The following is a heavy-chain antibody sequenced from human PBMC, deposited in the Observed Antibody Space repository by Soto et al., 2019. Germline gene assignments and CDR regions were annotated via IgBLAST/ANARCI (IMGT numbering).Heavy chain of an antibody. J-gene: IGHJ4*02. V-gene: IGHV3-30*18. CDR1: GFTFSNYG. CDR3: AKDSGSYYFDY. D-gene: IGHD3-22*01. CDR2: ISHDGSNK. Sequence: GGSLRLSCAASGFTFSNYGMHWVRQAPGKGLEWVAGISHDGSNKYYADSVKGRFTISRDNSKNTLYLQMNSLRAEDTAVYYCAKDSGSYYFDYWGQGTLVTVSS.